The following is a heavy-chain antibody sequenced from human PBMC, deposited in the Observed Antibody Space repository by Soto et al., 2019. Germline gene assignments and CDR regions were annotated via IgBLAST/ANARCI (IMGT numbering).Heavy chain of an antibody. CDR3: ARVMERGYLISNFDF. CDR2: TSYDGSNK. V-gene: IGHV3-30-3*01. J-gene: IGHJ4*02. CDR1: GFTFSIYA. D-gene: IGHD5-18*01. Sequence: PGGSLRLSCAASGFTFSIYAMHWVRQAPGKGLEWVAVTSYDGSNKYYADSVKGRFTISRDNSKNTMYLQMNSLRVEDTAVYYCARVMERGYLISNFDFWGQGTLVTVSS.